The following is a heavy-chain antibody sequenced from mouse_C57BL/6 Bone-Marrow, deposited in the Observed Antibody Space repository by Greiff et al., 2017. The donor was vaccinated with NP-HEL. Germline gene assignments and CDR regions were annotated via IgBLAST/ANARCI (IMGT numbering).Heavy chain of an antibody. CDR2: IYPRDGST. Sequence: VQLQQSDAELVKPGASVKISCKVSGYTFTDHTIHWMKQRPEQGLAWIGYIYPRDGSTTYNEKFKGKATLTADKSSSTAYMQLNSLTSEDSAVEFCARGYYCSSPFAYWGQGTLVTVSA. CDR3: ARGYYCSSPFAY. D-gene: IGHD1-1*01. J-gene: IGHJ3*01. CDR1: GYTFTDHT. V-gene: IGHV1-78*01.